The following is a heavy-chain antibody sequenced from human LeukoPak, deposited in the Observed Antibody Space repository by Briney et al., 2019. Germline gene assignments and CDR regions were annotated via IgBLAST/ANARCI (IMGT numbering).Heavy chain of an antibody. V-gene: IGHV3-23*01. J-gene: IGHJ4*02. D-gene: IGHD3-22*01. Sequence: GGSLRLSCAASGFTFSSYAMNWVRQAPGKGLEWVSTISASGGSTYYADSVKGRFTFSRDNSKNTLYLQMNGLRAEDTAVYYCAKDFYDSSGSRYDYWGQGTLVTVSS. CDR1: GFTFSSYA. CDR2: ISASGGST. CDR3: AKDFYDSSGSRYDY.